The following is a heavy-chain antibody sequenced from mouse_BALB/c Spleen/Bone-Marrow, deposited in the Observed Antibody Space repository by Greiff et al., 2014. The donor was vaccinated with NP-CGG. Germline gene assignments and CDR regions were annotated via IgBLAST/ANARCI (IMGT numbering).Heavy chain of an antibody. Sequence: VQLQQPGAELVRPGASVRLSCTASGFNIKDYYMHWAKQRPELGLEWIGRIDPENGDIVIAPQLQGKATITADPSSNTAYLRLISLTCEDTAFYYWKRGMVTENAYWGQGTLLTVSA. J-gene: IGHJ3*01. CDR1: GFNIKDYY. CDR3: KRGMVTENAY. V-gene: IGHV14-1*01. D-gene: IGHD2-2*01. CDR2: IDPENGDI.